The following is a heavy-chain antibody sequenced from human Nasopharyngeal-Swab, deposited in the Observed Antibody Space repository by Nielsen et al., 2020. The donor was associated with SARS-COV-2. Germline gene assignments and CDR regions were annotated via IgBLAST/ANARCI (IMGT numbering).Heavy chain of an antibody. Sequence: WIRQPPGKGLEWVANIKQDGSEKYYVDSVKGRFTISRDNAKNSLYLQMNSLRAEDTAVYYCARKGAYYYYYYDMDVWGQGTTVTVSS. V-gene: IGHV3-7*01. CDR3: ARKGAYYYYYYDMDV. J-gene: IGHJ6*02. CDR2: IKQDGSEK. D-gene: IGHD3-16*01.